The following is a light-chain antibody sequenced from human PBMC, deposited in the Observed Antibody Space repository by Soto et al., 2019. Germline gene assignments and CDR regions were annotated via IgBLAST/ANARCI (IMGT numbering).Light chain of an antibody. CDR1: QNIFTY. CDR2: AAS. V-gene: IGKV1-39*01. Sequence: DIQITQSPSSLASSVGDRVTISCRASQNIFTYLNWYQQRPGKAPNLLIFAASNLQSGVPSRFSGSGSGTDFTLTINSLQSEDFATYHCQQSYSAPLTFGQGTKVDIK. J-gene: IGKJ1*01. CDR3: QQSYSAPLT.